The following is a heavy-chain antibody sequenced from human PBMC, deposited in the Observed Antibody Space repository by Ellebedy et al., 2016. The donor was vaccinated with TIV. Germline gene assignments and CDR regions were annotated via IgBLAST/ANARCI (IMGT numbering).Heavy chain of an antibody. J-gene: IGHJ6*02. V-gene: IGHV4-34*01. Sequence: SETLSLTXTVSGGSISSYYWSWIRQPPGKGLEWIGEINHSGSTNYNPSLKSRVTISVDTSKNQFSLKLSSVTAADTAVYYCARAPRVPPLRYFDWLSYGMDVWGQGTTVTVSS. D-gene: IGHD3-9*01. CDR2: INHSGST. CDR3: ARAPRVPPLRYFDWLSYGMDV. CDR1: GGSISSYY.